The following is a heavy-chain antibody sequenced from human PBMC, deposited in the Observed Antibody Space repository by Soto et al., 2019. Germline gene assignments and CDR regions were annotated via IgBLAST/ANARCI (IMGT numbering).Heavy chain of an antibody. CDR2: ISYSGST. Sequence: PSETLSLTCTVSGGSISSNNYFWGWIRQPPGKGLEWIGSISYSGSTYYNPSLESRVTISVDTSKNQFSLKLSSVTAADTAVYYCARHADLYYFDYWGQGTRVTVS. J-gene: IGHJ4*02. V-gene: IGHV4-39*01. CDR3: ARHADLYYFDY. CDR1: GGSISSNNYF.